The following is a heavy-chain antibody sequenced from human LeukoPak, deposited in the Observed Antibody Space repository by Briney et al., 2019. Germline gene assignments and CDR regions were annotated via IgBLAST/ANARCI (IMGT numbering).Heavy chain of an antibody. CDR1: GFTFSGYG. Sequence: GGSLRLSCAASGFTFSGYGMHWVRQAPGKGLEWVAVIWFDGSNKYYADSVKGRFTISRDNAKNALYLQMNSLRAEDTAVYYCVAGGFQYTFDIWGQGTRVTVSS. V-gene: IGHV3-33*03. J-gene: IGHJ3*02. D-gene: IGHD5-12*01. CDR2: IWFDGSNK. CDR3: VAGGFQYTFDI.